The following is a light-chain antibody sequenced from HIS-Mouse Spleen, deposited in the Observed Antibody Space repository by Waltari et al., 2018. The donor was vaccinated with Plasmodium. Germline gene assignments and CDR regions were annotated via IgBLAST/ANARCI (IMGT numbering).Light chain of an antibody. CDR2: GAS. J-gene: IGKJ1*01. CDR1: QRVSSSY. Sequence: EIVLTQSPGTLSFSPGESATLSFTASQRVSSSYLAWYQQKPGQAPRLLIDGASSRATGIPDRFSGSGSGTDFTLTISRLEPEDFAVYYCQQYGSSPWTFGQGTKVEIK. V-gene: IGKV3-20*01. CDR3: QQYGSSPWT.